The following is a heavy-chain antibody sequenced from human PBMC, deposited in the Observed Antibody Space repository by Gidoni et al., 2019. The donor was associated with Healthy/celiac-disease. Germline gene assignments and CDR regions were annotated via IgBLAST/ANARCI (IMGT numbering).Heavy chain of an antibody. V-gene: IGHV3-23*01. CDR2: ISGSGGRT. CDR3: AKDWGHGSGSYSR. D-gene: IGHD3-10*01. J-gene: IGHJ4*02. CDR1: GFPFSSYA. Sequence: EVQLLESGGGLVQPGGSLSLSCAASGFPFSSYAMSWVRQAPGKGLEWVSAISGSGGRTYYADSGKGRFTISRDNSKNTLYLQMNSLRAEDTAVYYCAKDWGHGSGSYSRWGQGTLVTVSS.